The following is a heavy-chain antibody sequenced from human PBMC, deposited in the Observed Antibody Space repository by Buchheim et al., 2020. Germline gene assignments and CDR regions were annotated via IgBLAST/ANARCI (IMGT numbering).Heavy chain of an antibody. D-gene: IGHD3-9*01. CDR1: GFTFSSYG. CDR3: ARPLRYYDIFGYGMDV. V-gene: IGHV3-33*01. J-gene: IGHJ6*02. CDR2: IWYDGSNK. Sequence: QVQLVESGGGVVQPGRSLRLSCAASGFTFSSYGMHWVRQAPGKGLEWVAVIWYDGSNKYYADSVKGRFNISRDNSKNTLYLQMNSLRAEDTAVYYCARPLRYYDIFGYGMDVWGQGTT.